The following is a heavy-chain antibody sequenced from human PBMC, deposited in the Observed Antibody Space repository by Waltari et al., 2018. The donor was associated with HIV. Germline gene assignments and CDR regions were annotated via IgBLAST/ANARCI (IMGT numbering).Heavy chain of an antibody. CDR1: GDSISSYY. CDR2: VYYTWTT. CDR3: ARVGAASRNYFYYGVDV. V-gene: IGHV4-59*01. J-gene: IGHJ6*02. Sequence: QVQVQESGPGLVKPSETLSLTCTVSGDSISSYYWCWIRQPPGKGLEWVGYVYYTWTTQYNPSLKSRVTISLDTSKKQFFLRLTSVTAADTAVYYCARVGAASRNYFYYGVDVWGQGSTVTVSS. D-gene: IGHD3-16*01.